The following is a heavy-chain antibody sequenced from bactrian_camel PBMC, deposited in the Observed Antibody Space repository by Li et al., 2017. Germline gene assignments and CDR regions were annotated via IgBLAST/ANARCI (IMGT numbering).Heavy chain of an antibody. Sequence: QVQLVESGGGSVQPGGSLTLSCVMTGYTYNRNCMAWFRQVPGKQREWVSSFSRDGRLLYSSSVRGRFTISRSMVKNTLYLQMDNLQIEDTGLYTCAADCNDYGLGTPDNYWGQGTQVTVS. CDR3: AADCNDYGLGTPDNY. V-gene: IGHV3S53*01. CDR1: GYTYNRNC. J-gene: IGHJ4*01. CDR2: FSRDGRL. D-gene: IGHD4*01.